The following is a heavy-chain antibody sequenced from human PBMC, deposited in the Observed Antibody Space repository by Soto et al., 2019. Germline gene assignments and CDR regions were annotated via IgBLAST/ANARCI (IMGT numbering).Heavy chain of an antibody. CDR2: IGGSATNS. J-gene: IGHJ4*02. CDR1: GFTFNNYA. Sequence: GGSLRLSCAASGFTFNNYAMSWVRQAPGKGLEWVSVIGGSATNSYYADSVKGRFTISRDNSKNTLYLQMNNLRAEDTAVYYCAKAQYTAYAPYNCWGLGTLVTVPS. V-gene: IGHV3-23*01. CDR3: AKAQYTAYAPYNC. D-gene: IGHD5-12*01.